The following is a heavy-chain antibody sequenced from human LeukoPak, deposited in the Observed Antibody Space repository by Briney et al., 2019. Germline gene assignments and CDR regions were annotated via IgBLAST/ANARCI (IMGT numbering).Heavy chain of an antibody. Sequence: SETLSLTCTVSGGSINNYYWGWIRQPPGKGLEWIGYIYYSGSTNYNPSLKSRVTISVDTSKNQFSLKLSSVTAADTAVYYCARGSGGYDDYYYYYMDVWGKGTTVTISS. CDR3: ARGSGGYDDYYYYYMDV. D-gene: IGHD5-12*01. CDR2: IYYSGST. CDR1: GGSINNYY. J-gene: IGHJ6*03. V-gene: IGHV4-59*01.